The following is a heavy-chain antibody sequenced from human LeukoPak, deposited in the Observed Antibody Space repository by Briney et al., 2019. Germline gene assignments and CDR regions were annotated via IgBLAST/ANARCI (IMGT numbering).Heavy chain of an antibody. CDR1: GFTFSNYA. V-gene: IGHV3-23*01. Sequence: GGSLRLSCAASGFTFSNYAMTWVRQGPAKGLEWVSAVSGSGGTTYYADSVKGRFTISRDNSKNTLYLQLSSLRVDDTAVYFNWFDPWGQGTLVTVSS. CDR2: VSGSGGTT. CDR3: WFDP. J-gene: IGHJ5*02.